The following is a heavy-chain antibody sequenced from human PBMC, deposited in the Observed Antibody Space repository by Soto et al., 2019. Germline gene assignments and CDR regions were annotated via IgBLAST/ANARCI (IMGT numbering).Heavy chain of an antibody. CDR1: GFTFSDYG. CDR3: ARSTYCNGGSCYPQY. D-gene: IGHD2-15*01. J-gene: IGHJ4*02. Sequence: LSLTCEGPGFTFSDYGFHWVRQAPGKGLEWVAMISYDGSDRYYRGSVQGRFTISRDDSKNTVFLQMNSLRTEDTAMYYCARSTYCNGGSCYPQYWGPGTLVTVSS. CDR2: ISYDGSDR. V-gene: IGHV3-30*03.